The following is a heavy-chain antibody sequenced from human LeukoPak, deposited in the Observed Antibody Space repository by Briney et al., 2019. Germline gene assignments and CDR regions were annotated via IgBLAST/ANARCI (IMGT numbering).Heavy chain of an antibody. CDR2: IKQDGSEK. J-gene: IGHJ4*02. D-gene: IGHD3-22*01. CDR1: GFTFSSYS. V-gene: IGHV3-7*01. Sequence: GGSLRLSCAASGFTFSSYSMNWVRQAPGKGLEWVANIKQDGSEKYYVDSVKGRFTISRDNAKNSLYLQMNSLRAEDTAVYYCARTGSHSSGYYCWAFDYWGQGTLVTVSS. CDR3: ARTGSHSSGYYCWAFDY.